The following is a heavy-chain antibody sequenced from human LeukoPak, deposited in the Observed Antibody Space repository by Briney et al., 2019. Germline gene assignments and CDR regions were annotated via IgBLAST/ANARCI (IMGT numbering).Heavy chain of an antibody. V-gene: IGHV5-51*01. CDR3: ARFSSSSVGAFDI. CDR2: IYPGDSDT. CDR1: TYNFGNYW. J-gene: IGHJ3*02. Sequence: GESLKISCKTPTYNFGNYWIGWVRHMPGKGLEWVAMIYPGDSDTRYSPSFQGQVTISADKSISTAYLQWSSLKASDTAMYYCARFSSSSVGAFDIWGQGTMVTVSS. D-gene: IGHD6-6*01.